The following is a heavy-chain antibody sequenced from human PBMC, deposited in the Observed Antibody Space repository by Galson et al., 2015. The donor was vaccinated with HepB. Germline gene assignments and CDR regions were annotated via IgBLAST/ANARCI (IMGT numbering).Heavy chain of an antibody. D-gene: IGHD3-22*01. J-gene: IGHJ4*02. Sequence: SETLSLTCTVSGDSISSSSYYWGWIRQPPGKGLEWIGGFYYSGSTYYNPSLKSRVTISVDTSKNQFSLKLSSVTAADTAAYYCVRQYDDSGYPRFSDYWGQGTLVTVSS. CDR3: VRQYDDSGYPRFSDY. V-gene: IGHV4-39*01. CDR1: GDSISSSSYY. CDR2: FYYSGST.